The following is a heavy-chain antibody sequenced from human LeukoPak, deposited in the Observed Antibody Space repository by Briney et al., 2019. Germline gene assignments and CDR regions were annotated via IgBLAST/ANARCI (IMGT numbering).Heavy chain of an antibody. CDR3: ARDQSSGGVDY. Sequence: GGSLRLSCAASGFSFSDYYMSWVRQAPGKGLQWVSYISSSGGAMYYADSVKGRFTISRHNSKNTLYLQMNSLRAEDTAVYYCARDQSSGGVDYWGQGTLVTVSS. V-gene: IGHV3-11*01. D-gene: IGHD3-10*01. CDR1: GFSFSDYY. CDR2: ISSSGGAM. J-gene: IGHJ4*02.